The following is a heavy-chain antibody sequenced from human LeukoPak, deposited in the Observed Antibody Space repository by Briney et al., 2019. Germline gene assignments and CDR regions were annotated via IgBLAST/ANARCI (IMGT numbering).Heavy chain of an antibody. V-gene: IGHV3-30-3*01. D-gene: IGHD3-22*01. CDR3: ARPIYYYDSSGQPDS. Sequence: PGWSLRLSCAASGFTFNSYAMHWVRQAPGKGLEWVAMISYDGSNKYYADSVKGRFTVSRDNSKNTLYLQMNSLRAEDTAVYYCARPIYYYDSSGQPDSWGQGTLVTISS. CDR1: GFTFNSYA. CDR2: ISYDGSNK. J-gene: IGHJ4*02.